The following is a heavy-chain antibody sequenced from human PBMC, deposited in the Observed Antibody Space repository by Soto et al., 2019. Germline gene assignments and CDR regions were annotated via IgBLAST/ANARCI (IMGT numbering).Heavy chain of an antibody. D-gene: IGHD2-21*02. CDR1: GGSITDYS. CDR3: ARDQGVVVTADNWFDP. J-gene: IGHJ5*02. V-gene: IGHV4-4*07. Sequence: SETLSLTCTVSGGSITDYSWVWIRQPAGKGLEWIGRIFSSGSTNYNPSLKGRITMSLDTSKNQFSLKLNSATATDTAVYFCARDQGVVVTADNWFDPCGQGILATVSS. CDR2: IFSSGST.